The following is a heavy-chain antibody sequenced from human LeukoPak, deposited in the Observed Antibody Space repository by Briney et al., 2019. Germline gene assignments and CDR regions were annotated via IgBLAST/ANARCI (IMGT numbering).Heavy chain of an antibody. D-gene: IGHD1-26*01. J-gene: IGHJ4*02. Sequence: SETLSLTCAVYGGSFSGYCWSWIRQPPGKGLEWIGEINHSGSTNYNPSLKSRVTISVDTSKNQFSLKLSSVTAADTAVYYCARRVGAGFDYWGQGTLVTVSS. CDR1: GGSFSGYC. CDR3: ARRVGAGFDY. CDR2: INHSGST. V-gene: IGHV4-34*01.